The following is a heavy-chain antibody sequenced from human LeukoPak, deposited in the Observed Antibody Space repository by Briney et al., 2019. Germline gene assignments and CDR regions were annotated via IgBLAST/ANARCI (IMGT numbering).Heavy chain of an antibody. J-gene: IGHJ6*03. CDR3: ARQVSDYFYYYMDV. Sequence: SETLSLTCTVSGGSISTRSYYWGWIRQPPWKGLEWIGTIYYSGTTYYNPSLESRVTISEDTSRNRFSLMLSSVTAADTAIYYCARQVSDYFYYYMDVWGEGTTVIVSS. V-gene: IGHV4-39*01. CDR1: GGSISTRSYY. CDR2: IYYSGTT.